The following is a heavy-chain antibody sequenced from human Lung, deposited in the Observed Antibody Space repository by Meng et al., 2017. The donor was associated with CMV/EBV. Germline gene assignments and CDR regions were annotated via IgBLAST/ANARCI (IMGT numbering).Heavy chain of an antibody. CDR1: GFTFSSYS. J-gene: IGHJ6*02. Sequence: GESLKISCAASGFTFSSYSMNWVRQAPGKGPEWVSSISSSGTYIYYADSVKGRFTISRDNAQNSLYLQMNSLRAEDTAVYYCARDVSPRSSAYFAIYYFYALDVWGQGXTVTVSS. CDR3: ARDVSPRSSAYFAIYYFYALDV. CDR2: ISSSGTYI. D-gene: IGHD2-21*01. V-gene: IGHV3-21*01.